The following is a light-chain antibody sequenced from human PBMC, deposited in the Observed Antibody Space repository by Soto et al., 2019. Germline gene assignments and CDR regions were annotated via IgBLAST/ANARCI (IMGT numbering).Light chain of an antibody. J-gene: IGKJ5*01. CDR2: DAS. CDR1: QDISNR. CDR3: QQYENLPT. V-gene: IGKV1-33*01. Sequence: DIQMTQSPSSLSASVVDRITITFQASQDISNRLNWYHQKPGKAPKLLIYDASNLEAGVPSRFRGSGSGTDFTFTISRLQPEDIATYYCQQYENLPTFGQGTRLEIK.